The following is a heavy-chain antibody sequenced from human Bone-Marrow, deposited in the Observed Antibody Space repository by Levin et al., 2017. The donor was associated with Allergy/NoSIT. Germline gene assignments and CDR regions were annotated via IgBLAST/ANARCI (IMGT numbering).Heavy chain of an antibody. CDR1: GYGFNDYN. CDR2: ITPRGGDT. V-gene: IGHV1-2*02. D-gene: IGHD2-2*01. Sequence: ASVKVSCKASGYGFNDYNIHWVRQAPGQPLESLGWITPRGGDTNYAQNFQGRVTMSRDTSVTTAYMEPTSLISDDTAIYFFARRKPSGSTGPYGMDVWGQGTTVTVSS. CDR3: ARRKPSGSTGPYGMDV. J-gene: IGHJ6*02.